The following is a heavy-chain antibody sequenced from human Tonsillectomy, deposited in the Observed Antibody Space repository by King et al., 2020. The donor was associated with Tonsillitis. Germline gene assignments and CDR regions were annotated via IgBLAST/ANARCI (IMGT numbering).Heavy chain of an antibody. V-gene: IGHV3-20*04. Sequence: VQLVESGGGVVRPGGSLRLSCAASGFTFDDYGMSWVRQAPGKGLEWVSGINWNGGSTGYADSVKGRFTISRDNAKNSLYLQMNSLSAEDTALYYCSRVATLQLWLRGYFDYWGQGTLVTVSS. CDR1: GFTFDDYG. CDR3: SRVATLQLWLRGYFDY. CDR2: INWNGGST. J-gene: IGHJ4*02. D-gene: IGHD5-18*01.